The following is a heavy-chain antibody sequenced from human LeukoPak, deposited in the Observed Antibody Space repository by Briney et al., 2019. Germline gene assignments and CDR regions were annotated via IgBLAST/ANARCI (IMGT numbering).Heavy chain of an antibody. CDR2: IYFTGST. CDR3: VRDVDTFFDY. Sequence: SETLSPTCAVSGGSISNYYWSWIRQPAGKGLEWLGRIYFTGSTIYNPSLTSRVTMSLDTSKRQFSLKLDSVTAADTAVYYCVRDVDTFFDYWGQGTLVTVSS. J-gene: IGHJ4*02. V-gene: IGHV4-4*07. CDR1: GGSISNYY. D-gene: IGHD5-18*01.